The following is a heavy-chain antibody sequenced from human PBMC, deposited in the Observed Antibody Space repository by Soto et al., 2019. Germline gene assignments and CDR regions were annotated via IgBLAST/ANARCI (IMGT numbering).Heavy chain of an antibody. D-gene: IGHD5-12*01. CDR2: ISSSSSTI. V-gene: IGHV3-48*02. J-gene: IGHJ6*02. CDR1: GFTFSSYS. Sequence: GGSLRLSCAASGFTFSSYSMNWVRQAPGKGLEWVSYISSSSSTIYYADSVKGRFTISRENAKNSLYLQMNSLRDEDTAVYYCAREWLRWISAYYGMDVWGQGTTVTVSS. CDR3: AREWLRWISAYYGMDV.